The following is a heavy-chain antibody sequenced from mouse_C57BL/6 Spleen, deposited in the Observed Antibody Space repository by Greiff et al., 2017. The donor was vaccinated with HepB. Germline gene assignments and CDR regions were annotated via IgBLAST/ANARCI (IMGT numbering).Heavy chain of an antibody. D-gene: IGHD2-1*01. J-gene: IGHJ3*01. CDR1: GFTFSSYG. V-gene: IGHV5-6*01. CDR3: AVYDGNSQGFAY. Sequence: EVMLVESGGDLVKPGGSLKLSCAASGFTFSSYGMSWVRQTPDKRLEWVATISSGGSYTYYPDSVKGRFTISRDNAKNTLYLQMSSLKSEDTAMYYCAVYDGNSQGFAYWGQGTLVTVSA. CDR2: ISSGGSYT.